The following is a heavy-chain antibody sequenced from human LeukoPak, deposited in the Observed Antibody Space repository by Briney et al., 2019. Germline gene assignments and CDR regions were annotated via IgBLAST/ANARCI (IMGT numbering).Heavy chain of an antibody. CDR1: GFTFDDYA. Sequence: GRSLRLSCAASGFTFDDYAMHWVRQAPGKGLEWVSGISWNSGSIGYADSVKGRFTISRDNSKNTLYLQMNSLRAEDTAVYYCARTYGSGSHPIDYWGQGTLVTVSS. CDR2: ISWNSGSI. CDR3: ARTYGSGSHPIDY. V-gene: IGHV3-9*01. J-gene: IGHJ4*02. D-gene: IGHD3-10*01.